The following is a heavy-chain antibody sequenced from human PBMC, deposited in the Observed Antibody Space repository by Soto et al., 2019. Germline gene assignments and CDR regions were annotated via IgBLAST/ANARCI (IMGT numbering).Heavy chain of an antibody. D-gene: IGHD2-21*01. CDR1: GFTFSNYW. J-gene: IGHJ5*02. CDR2: IKQDGSES. Sequence: PGGSLRLSCAASGFTFSNYWISWVRQAPGKGLEWVANIKQDGSESNYADSVKGRFTISRDNAENSLYLQMTSLRAEDTAVYYCASARHIGPWGQGTLVTVSS. CDR3: ASARHIGP. V-gene: IGHV3-7*01.